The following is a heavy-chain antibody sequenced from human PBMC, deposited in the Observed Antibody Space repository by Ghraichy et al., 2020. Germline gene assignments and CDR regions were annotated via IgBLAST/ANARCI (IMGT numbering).Heavy chain of an antibody. D-gene: IGHD2-15*01. Sequence: SETLSLTCAVSGGSISSGGYSWSWIRQPPGKGLEWIGYIYHSGSTYYNPSLKSRVTISVDRSKNQFSLKLSSVTAADTAVYYCAREGCSGGSCTIDYWGQGTLVTVSS. V-gene: IGHV4-30-2*01. CDR2: IYHSGST. CDR1: GGSISSGGYS. CDR3: AREGCSGGSCTIDY. J-gene: IGHJ4*02.